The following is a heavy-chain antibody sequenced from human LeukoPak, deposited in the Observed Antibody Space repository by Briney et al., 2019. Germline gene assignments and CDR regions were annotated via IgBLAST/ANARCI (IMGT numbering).Heavy chain of an antibody. Sequence: GGSLRLSCAASGFTFGSYAMSWVRQAPGKGLEWVSAISGSGGSTYYADSVKGRFTISRDNSKNTLDLQMTSLRAEDTALYYRAKDCTSTNCYVDYWGPGTLVTASS. CDR3: AKDCTSTNCYVDY. V-gene: IGHV3-23*01. J-gene: IGHJ4*02. CDR2: ISGSGGST. CDR1: GFTFGSYA. D-gene: IGHD2-2*01.